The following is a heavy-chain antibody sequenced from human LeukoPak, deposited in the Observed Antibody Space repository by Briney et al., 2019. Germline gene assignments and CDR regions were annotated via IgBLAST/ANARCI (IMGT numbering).Heavy chain of an antibody. CDR2: ISGSGGST. D-gene: IGHD3-22*01. V-gene: IGHV3-23*01. J-gene: IGHJ4*02. Sequence: GGSLRLSCAASRSTSTTYAMSWVRQAPGKGLEWVSAISGSGGSTYYADSVKGRFTISRDNSKNTLYLQMNGLRAADTAVYYCAKAPQGYCDSGAYYYWGQGTLVTVSS. CDR1: RSTSTTYA. CDR3: AKAPQGYCDSGAYYY.